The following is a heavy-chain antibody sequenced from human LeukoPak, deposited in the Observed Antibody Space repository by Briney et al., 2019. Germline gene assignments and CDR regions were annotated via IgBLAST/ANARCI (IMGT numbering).Heavy chain of an antibody. J-gene: IGHJ5*02. CDR3: ARDQDYDSSGPSWFDP. CDR2: IIPIFGIA. D-gene: IGHD3-22*01. V-gene: IGHV1-69*04. Sequence: GASVTVSFKASGGTFSSYAISWVRQAPGQGLEWMGRIIPIFGIANYAQKFQGRVTITADKSTSTAYMELSSLRSEDTAVYYCARDQDYDSSGPSWFDPWGQGTLVTVSS. CDR1: GGTFSSYA.